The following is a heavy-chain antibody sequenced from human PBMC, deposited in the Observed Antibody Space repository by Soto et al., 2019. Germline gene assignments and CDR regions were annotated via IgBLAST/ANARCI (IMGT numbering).Heavy chain of an antibody. CDR1: VFSCSSGR. CDR3: ARGSTSRLNWFDP. V-gene: IGHV3-21*01. Sequence: GVCMRLSCAVSVFSCSSGRMNWVRRAPGKGLEWVSSISSSSSYIYYADSVKGRFTISRDNAKNSLYLQMNSLRAEDTSVYYCARGSTSRLNWFDPWGQGTLVTVSS. J-gene: IGHJ5*02. CDR2: ISSSSSYI. D-gene: IGHD2-2*01.